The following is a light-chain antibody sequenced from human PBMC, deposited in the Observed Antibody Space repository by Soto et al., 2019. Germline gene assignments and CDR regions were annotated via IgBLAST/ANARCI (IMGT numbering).Light chain of an antibody. V-gene: IGKV3-15*01. CDR2: DAS. CDR3: QQFNIWPHMLS. Sequence: IVVTQSPATLSVSPGERVTLSCRASQGVGSNLAWYQQRPGQAPRLLIYDASTRATGIPDRFSGSGSGTDFTLPISSLQSEDFAVYYCQQFNIWPHMLSFGGGTKLE. J-gene: IGKJ4*01. CDR1: QGVGSN.